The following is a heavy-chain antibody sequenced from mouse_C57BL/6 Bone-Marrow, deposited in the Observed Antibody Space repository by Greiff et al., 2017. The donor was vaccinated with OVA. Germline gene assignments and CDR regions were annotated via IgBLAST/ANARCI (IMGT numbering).Heavy chain of an antibody. J-gene: IGHJ2*01. CDR2: IDPSDSYT. V-gene: IGHV1-69*01. Sequence: QVQLQQSGAELVMPGASVKLSCKASGYTFTSYWMHWVKQRPGQGLEWIGEIDPSDSYTNYNQKFKGKSTLTVDKSSSTAYMQLSSLTSEDSAVYYCARSIYYGKCDYWGQGTTLTVSS. CDR3: ARSIYYGKCDY. CDR1: GYTFTSYW. D-gene: IGHD2-1*01.